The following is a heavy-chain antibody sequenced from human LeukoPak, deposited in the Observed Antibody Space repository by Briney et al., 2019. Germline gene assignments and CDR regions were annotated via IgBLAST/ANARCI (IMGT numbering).Heavy chain of an antibody. CDR2: IYHSGST. J-gene: IGHJ3*02. CDR3: ARIPFKHAFDI. CDR1: GYSNSSGYY. V-gene: IGHV4-38-2*02. D-gene: IGHD2-2*02. Sequence: PSETLSLTCTVSGYSNSSGYYWGWIRQPPGKGLEWIGSIYHSGSTYYNPSLKSRVTISVDTSKNQFSLKLSSVTAADTAVYYCARIPFKHAFDIWGQGTMVTVSS.